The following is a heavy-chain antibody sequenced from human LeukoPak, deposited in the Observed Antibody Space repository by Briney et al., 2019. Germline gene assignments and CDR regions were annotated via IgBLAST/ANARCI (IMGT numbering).Heavy chain of an antibody. CDR1: GFTFRGFL. CDR2: IKQDGSEK. J-gene: IGHJ3*02. Sequence: GGSLRLSCAASGFTFRGFLMSWVRQAPGKGLEWVANIKQDGSEKYYVDSVKGRFTISRDNAKTSLYLQMNSLRAEDTAVYYCARDVLAAGATGTFDIWGQGTMVTVSS. D-gene: IGHD1-14*01. CDR3: ARDVLAAGATGTFDI. V-gene: IGHV3-7*03.